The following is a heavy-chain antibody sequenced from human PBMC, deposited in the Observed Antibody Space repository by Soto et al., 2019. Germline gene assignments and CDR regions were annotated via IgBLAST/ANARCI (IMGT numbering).Heavy chain of an antibody. CDR3: ARVHTMVRGVMRSWFDP. V-gene: IGHV6-1*01. Sequence: SQTLSLTCAISGDSVSNNSAAWNWIRQSPSRGLEWLGRTYYRSKWYNDYAESVKSRISINPDTSKNQFSLQLNSVTPEDTAVYYCARVHTMVRGVMRSWFDPWGRGTLVTVSS. J-gene: IGHJ5*02. CDR1: GDSVSNNSAA. CDR2: TYYRSKWYN. D-gene: IGHD3-10*01.